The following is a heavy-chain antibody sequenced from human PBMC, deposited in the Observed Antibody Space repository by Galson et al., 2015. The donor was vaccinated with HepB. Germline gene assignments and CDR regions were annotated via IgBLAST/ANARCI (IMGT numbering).Heavy chain of an antibody. J-gene: IGHJ6*02. Sequence: SVKVSCKASGYTFTGYYMHWVRQAPGQGLEWMGWINPNSGGTNYAQKFQGRVTMTRDTSISTAYMELSRLRSEDTAVYYCARGQVGTTVSRDGMDVWGQGTTVTVSS. V-gene: IGHV1-2*02. CDR2: INPNSGGT. CDR1: GYTFTGYY. CDR3: ARGQVGTTVSRDGMDV. D-gene: IGHD4-17*01.